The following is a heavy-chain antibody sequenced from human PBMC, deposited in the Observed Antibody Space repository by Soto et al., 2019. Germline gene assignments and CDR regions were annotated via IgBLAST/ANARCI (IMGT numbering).Heavy chain of an antibody. CDR1: GFTFSGSA. V-gene: IGHV3-73*02. CDR3: TRTFAGSDYFSPDFDY. J-gene: IGHJ4*02. D-gene: IGHD3-22*01. CDR2: IRRRAKNYAT. Sequence: EVQLVESGGDLVQPGGSLKLSCAASGFTFSGSAMHWVRQASGKGLEWVGHIRRRAKNYATVYAASVKGRFIISRADSEDTAYLQMNSLKTDDTAVYYCTRTFAGSDYFSPDFDYWGQGTLVTVSS.